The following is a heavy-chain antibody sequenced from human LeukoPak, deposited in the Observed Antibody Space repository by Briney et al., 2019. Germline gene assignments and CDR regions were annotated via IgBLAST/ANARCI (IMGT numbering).Heavy chain of an antibody. CDR2: ISWNSGSI. D-gene: IGHD3-16*01. V-gene: IGHV3-9*01. Sequence: PGGSLRLSCAASGFTFDDYAMHWVRQAPGKGLEWVSGISWNSGSIGYADSVKGRFTISRDNAKNSLYLQMNSLRAEDTALYYCAKEDRRGRHVDYWGQGTLVTVSS. J-gene: IGHJ4*02. CDR3: AKEDRRGRHVDY. CDR1: GFTFDDYA.